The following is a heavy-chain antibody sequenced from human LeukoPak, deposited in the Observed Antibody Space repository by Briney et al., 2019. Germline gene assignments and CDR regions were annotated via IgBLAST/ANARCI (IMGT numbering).Heavy chain of an antibody. CDR2: IYYSGST. D-gene: IGHD4-23*01. CDR3: ARFPSLRMVVTPGWFYMDV. Sequence: SETMSLTCTVSGGSISSSSYYWGWIRQPPGKGLEWIGSIYYSGSTYYNPSLKSRVTISVDTSKNQFSLKLSSVTAADTAVYYCARFPSLRMVVTPGWFYMDVWGKGTTVTVSS. J-gene: IGHJ6*03. V-gene: IGHV4-39*01. CDR1: GGSISSSSYY.